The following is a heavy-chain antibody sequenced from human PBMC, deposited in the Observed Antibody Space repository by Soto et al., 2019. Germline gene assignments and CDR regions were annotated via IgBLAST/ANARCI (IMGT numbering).Heavy chain of an antibody. CDR1: GFTFSSYA. CDR3: AKDPRQLLSHDAFDI. CDR2: ISGSGGST. V-gene: IGHV3-23*01. D-gene: IGHD2-2*01. J-gene: IGHJ3*02. Sequence: PGGSLRLSCAASGFTFSSYAVSWVRQAPGKGLEWVSAISGSGGSTYYADSVKGRFTISRDNSKNTLYLQMNSLRAEDTAVYYCAKDPRQLLSHDAFDIWGQGTMVTVSS.